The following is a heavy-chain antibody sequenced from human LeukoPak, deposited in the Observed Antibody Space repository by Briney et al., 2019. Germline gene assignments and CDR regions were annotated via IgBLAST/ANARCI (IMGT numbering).Heavy chain of an antibody. CDR1: GYTLTELY. J-gene: IGHJ4*02. V-gene: IGHV1-24*01. Sequence: GASVKASCKVSGYTLTELYMHWGLQAPEKGLEWRGGFDPEDGETIYAQKFQGRVTMTEDTSTDTAYIELSSLRPEDTAVYYCARGVSGGYCSGGSCYGYDYWGQGTLVTVCS. CDR3: ARGVSGGYCSGGSCYGYDY. CDR2: FDPEDGET. D-gene: IGHD2-15*01.